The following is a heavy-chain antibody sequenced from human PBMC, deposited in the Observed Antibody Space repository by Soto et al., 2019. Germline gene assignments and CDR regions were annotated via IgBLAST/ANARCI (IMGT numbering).Heavy chain of an antibody. V-gene: IGHV3-23*01. D-gene: IGHD6-19*01. Sequence: DVQLLESGGGLVQPGGSLRLSCAASGFTFSTYAMTWVRQAPGKGLEWVSTFNGNGGSTYYADSVKGRFTISRDNSKSTLYLQLNSLTAEDTAVYYCSRGGGYGGWYGFFDHWGQGTLVTVSS. CDR3: SRGGGYGGWYGFFDH. J-gene: IGHJ4*02. CDR2: FNGNGGST. CDR1: GFTFSTYA.